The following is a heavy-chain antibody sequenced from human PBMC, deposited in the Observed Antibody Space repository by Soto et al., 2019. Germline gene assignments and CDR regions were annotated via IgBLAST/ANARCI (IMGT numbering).Heavy chain of an antibody. CDR1: GDSVISNWY. V-gene: IGHV4-38-2*01. Sequence: SETLSLTCAVSGDSVISNWYWGWVRQSPGKGLEWIADMFHSGSTNYSPSLKSRVTISVDTSKNQFSLKLSSVTAADTAVYYCASVGSGYCSGGSCYRDGAFDIWGQGTMVTVSS. J-gene: IGHJ3*02. CDR3: ASVGSGYCSGGSCYRDGAFDI. D-gene: IGHD2-15*01. CDR2: MFHSGST.